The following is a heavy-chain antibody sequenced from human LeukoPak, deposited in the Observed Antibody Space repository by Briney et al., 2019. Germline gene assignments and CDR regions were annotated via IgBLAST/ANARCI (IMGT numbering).Heavy chain of an antibody. J-gene: IGHJ6*03. D-gene: IGHD5-18*01. CDR3: ARNLVDTAMASYYYYYMDV. CDR1: GGTFSSYA. V-gene: IGHV1-69*01. Sequence: SVKVSCKASGGTFSSYAISWVRQAPGQGLEWMGGIIPIFGTANYAQKFQGRVTITADESTSTAYMELSSLRSEDTAVYYCARNLVDTAMASYYYYYMDVWGKGATVTISS. CDR2: IIPIFGTA.